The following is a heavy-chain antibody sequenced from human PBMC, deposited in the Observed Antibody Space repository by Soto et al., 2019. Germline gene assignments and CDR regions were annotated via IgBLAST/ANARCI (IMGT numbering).Heavy chain of an antibody. CDR2: ISGSGGST. CDR3: AAATYYDFRGQSHDPNKGPIYYYYGMDV. Sequence: GGSLRLSCAASGFTFSSYAMSWVRQAPGKGLEWVSAISGSGGSTYYADSVKGRFTISRDNSKNTLYLQMNSLRAEDTAVYYCAAATYYDFRGQSHDPNKGPIYYYYGMDVWGQGTTVTVSS. D-gene: IGHD3-3*01. J-gene: IGHJ6*02. V-gene: IGHV3-23*01. CDR1: GFTFSSYA.